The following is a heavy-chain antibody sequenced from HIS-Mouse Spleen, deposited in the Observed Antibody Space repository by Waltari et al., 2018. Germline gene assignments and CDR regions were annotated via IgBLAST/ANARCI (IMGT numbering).Heavy chain of an antibody. V-gene: IGHV3-66*01. J-gene: IGHJ4*02. CDR3: ARDRRSSSWYYFDY. D-gene: IGHD6-13*01. CDR2: IYSGGST. Sequence: EVQLVESGGGLVQPGGSLRLSCAASGFTVGSNYMSWVRQAPGKGLEWVSVIYSGGSTYYADSVKGRFTISRDNSKNTLYLQMNSLRAEDTAVYYCARDRRSSSWYYFDYWGQGTLVTVSS. CDR1: GFTVGSNY.